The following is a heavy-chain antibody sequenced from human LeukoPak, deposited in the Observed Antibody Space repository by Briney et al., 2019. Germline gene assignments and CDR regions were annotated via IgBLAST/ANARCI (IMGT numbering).Heavy chain of an antibody. V-gene: IGHV3-21*01. Sequence: TXSTYSIDXVRQAPGKGLEWVSSISSDGGYIYYADSVNRRFTISRDNAKNSVYLQMKSLRAEDTAVYYCARGNAPLPFDYWGQGTLVTVSS. CDR3: ARGNAPLPFDY. CDR2: ISSDGGYI. J-gene: IGHJ4*02. CDR1: TXSTYS. D-gene: IGHD2-2*01.